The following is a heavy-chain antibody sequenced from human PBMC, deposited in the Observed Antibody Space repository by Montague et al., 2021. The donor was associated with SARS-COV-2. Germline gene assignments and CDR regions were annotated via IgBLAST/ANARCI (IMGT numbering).Heavy chain of an antibody. D-gene: IGHD3-22*01. CDR3: ARVDSSGPGEY. CDR2: ISDSGST. J-gene: IGHJ4*02. CDR1: GGSLNNYF. Sequence: SETLSPTCTVSGGSLNNYFWSWIRQPPGKGLEWVGYISDSGSTKYNPSLQSRVTISVDTARNQFSLKLLSVTAADTALYYCARVDSSGPGEYWGQGILVSVSS. V-gene: IGHV4-59*08.